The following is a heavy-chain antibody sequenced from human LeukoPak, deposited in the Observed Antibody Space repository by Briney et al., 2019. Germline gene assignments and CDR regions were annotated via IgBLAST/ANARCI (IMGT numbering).Heavy chain of an antibody. V-gene: IGHV3-30*02. Sequence: GGSLRLSCAASGFTFSSYGMHWVRQAPGKGLEWVAFIRYDGSNKYYADSVKGRFTISRDNSKNTLYLQMNSLRAEDTAVYYCAKVFKTSGWIAAAGGFDYWGQGTLVTVSS. CDR3: AKVFKTSGWIAAAGGFDY. CDR2: IRYDGSNK. J-gene: IGHJ4*02. CDR1: GFTFSSYG. D-gene: IGHD6-13*01.